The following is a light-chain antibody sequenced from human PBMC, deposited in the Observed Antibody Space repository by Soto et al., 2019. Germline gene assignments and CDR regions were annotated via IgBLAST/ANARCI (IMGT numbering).Light chain of an antibody. CDR2: EVS. CDR3: CSYAGSSTYV. Sequence: QSVLTQPASVSGSPGQSITISCTGTSSDVGGYNYVSWYQQHPGKAPKLMIYEVSNRPSGVSNRFSGSKSGNTASLTISILQAEDEADYYCCSYAGSSTYVFGTGTKLTVL. CDR1: SSDVGGYNY. V-gene: IGLV2-23*02. J-gene: IGLJ1*01.